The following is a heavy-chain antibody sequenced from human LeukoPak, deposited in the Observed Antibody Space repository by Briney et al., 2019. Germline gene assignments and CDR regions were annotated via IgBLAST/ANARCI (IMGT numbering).Heavy chain of an antibody. D-gene: IGHD6-13*01. CDR3: AKVVQEWRQQLVLYYFDY. J-gene: IGHJ4*02. Sequence: PPGGSLRLSCAASGFTFSSYAMSWVRQAPGKGLEWVSTISSSGGSTYFADSVKGRFTISRDNSKNTLYLQMNSLRAEDTAVYYCAKVVQEWRQQLVLYYFDYWGQGTLVTVSS. CDR1: GFTFSSYA. V-gene: IGHV3-23*01. CDR2: ISSSGGST.